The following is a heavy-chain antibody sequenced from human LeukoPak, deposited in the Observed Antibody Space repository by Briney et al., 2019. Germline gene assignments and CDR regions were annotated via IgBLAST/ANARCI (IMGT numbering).Heavy chain of an antibody. CDR1: GFTFSSYW. Sequence: GGSLRLSCAASGFTFSSYWMSWVRQAPGEGLEWVANIKQDGSEKYYVDSVKGRFTISRDNAKNSLYLQMNSLRAEDTAVYYCAKVGIAAAGTPNFDYWGQGTLVTVSS. CDR3: AKVGIAAAGTPNFDY. J-gene: IGHJ4*02. V-gene: IGHV3-7*01. D-gene: IGHD6-13*01. CDR2: IKQDGSEK.